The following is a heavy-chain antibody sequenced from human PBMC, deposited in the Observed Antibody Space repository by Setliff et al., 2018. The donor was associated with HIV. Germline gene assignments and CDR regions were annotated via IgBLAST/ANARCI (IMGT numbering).Heavy chain of an antibody. Sequence: SETLSLTCTVSGGSISSGSYYWSWIRQPAGKGLEWIGHIHTSGSTKYNPSLKSRVTISADTSKNQFSLNLSSVTAADTAVYYCAKGAGFYGDYTFDHWGQGRQVTVSS. CDR3: AKGAGFYGDYTFDH. CDR2: IHTSGST. D-gene: IGHD4-17*01. V-gene: IGHV4-61*09. J-gene: IGHJ4*02. CDR1: GGSISSGSYY.